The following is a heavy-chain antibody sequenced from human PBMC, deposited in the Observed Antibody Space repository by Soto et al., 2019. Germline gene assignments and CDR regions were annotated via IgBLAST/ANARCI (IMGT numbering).Heavy chain of an antibody. V-gene: IGHV1-69*06. CDR3: AAYSGSYPHYYCYGMDV. D-gene: IGHD1-26*01. CDR1: GGTFSSYA. J-gene: IGHJ6*02. CDR2: IIPIFGTA. Sequence: QVQLVQSGAEVKKPGSSVKVSCKASGGTFSSYAISWVRQAPGQGLEWMGGIIPIFGTANYAQKFQGRVTITADKSTSTAYMELSSLRSEDTAVYYCAAYSGSYPHYYCYGMDVWGQGTTVTVSS.